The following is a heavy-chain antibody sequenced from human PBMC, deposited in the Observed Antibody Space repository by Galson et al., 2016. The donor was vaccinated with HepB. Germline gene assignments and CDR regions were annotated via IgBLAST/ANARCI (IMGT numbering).Heavy chain of an antibody. CDR1: GFILRDYY. CDR2: TRNRVRSYTT. CDR3: TRTGLGDFDY. Sequence: SLILSCAASGFILRDYYMVWARQAPGKGLDWVVWTRNRVRSYTTDYVASVKGRFTISRDNSKSSVYLHMNGLKPEDTAIYYCTRTGLGDFDYWGRGTLVTVSS. J-gene: IGHJ4*02. V-gene: IGHV3-72*01.